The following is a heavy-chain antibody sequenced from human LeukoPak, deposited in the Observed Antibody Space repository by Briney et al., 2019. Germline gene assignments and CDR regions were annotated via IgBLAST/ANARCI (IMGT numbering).Heavy chain of an antibody. CDR3: AKFNSGWDDY. D-gene: IGHD6-19*01. CDR2: INHNGNVN. CDR1: GFTFSSYW. J-gene: IGHJ4*02. Sequence: GGSLRLSCAASGFTFSSYWMNWARQAPGKGLEWVASINHNGNVNYYVDSVKGRFTISRDNAKNSLYLQMSNLRAEDTTVYYCAKFNSGWDDYWGQGTLVTVSS. V-gene: IGHV3-7*03.